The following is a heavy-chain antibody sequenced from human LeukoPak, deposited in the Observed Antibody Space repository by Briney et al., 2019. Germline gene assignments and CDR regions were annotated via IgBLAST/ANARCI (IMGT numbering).Heavy chain of an antibody. V-gene: IGHV4-59*08. CDR1: GGSLSSYY. J-gene: IGHJ4*02. D-gene: IGHD6-19*01. CDR2: IYYSGNA. Sequence: SETLSLTCTVSGGSLSSYYWSWIRQPPGKGLEWIGYIYYSGNADSNPSLKSRVTMSVDTSRNQFSLKLTSVTAADTAVYYCATGYSNGRTSDFDYWGQGILVTVS. CDR3: ATGYSNGRTSDFDY.